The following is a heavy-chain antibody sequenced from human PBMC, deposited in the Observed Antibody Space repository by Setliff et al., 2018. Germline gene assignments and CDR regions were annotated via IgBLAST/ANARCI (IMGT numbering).Heavy chain of an antibody. CDR3: AGDTIQDAFSV. J-gene: IGHJ3*01. CDR1: GYTFTYRY. Sequence: ASVKVSCKASGYTFTYRYLHWVRQAPGQALEWMGWITPFNGNTNYAQKFQDRVTITRDRSMSTAYMELSSLRSEDTAMYYCAGDTIQDAFSVWGQGREVTVSS. CDR2: ITPFNGNT. D-gene: IGHD3-3*01. V-gene: IGHV1-45*02.